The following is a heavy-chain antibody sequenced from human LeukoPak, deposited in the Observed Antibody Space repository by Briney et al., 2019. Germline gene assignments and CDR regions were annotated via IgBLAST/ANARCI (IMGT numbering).Heavy chain of an antibody. Sequence: GGSLRLSCGASGFTFSSSAMSWVRQAPGKGLEWVSAISGRGGRTYYADSVKGRFTISGDNSKNTLYLQMNSLRAEDTAVYYCAKARPEWLLYFDYWGQGTLVTVSS. V-gene: IGHV3-23*01. CDR2: ISGRGGRT. CDR1: GFTFSSSA. J-gene: IGHJ4*02. CDR3: AKARPEWLLYFDY. D-gene: IGHD5-24*01.